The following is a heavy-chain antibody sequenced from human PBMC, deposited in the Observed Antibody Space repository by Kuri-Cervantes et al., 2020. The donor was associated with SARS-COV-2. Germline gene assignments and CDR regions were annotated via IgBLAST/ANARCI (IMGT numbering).Heavy chain of an antibody. J-gene: IGHJ6*02. CDR1: GFTFTNSA. Sequence: SVKVSCKASGFTFTNSAVQWLRQTRGQRLEWIGWIVAGFGNTHYAQKFRERVTITRDMSTGTSYMELSSLRSEDTGVYYCAATRHNPPLHCSGLDVWGQGTTVTVSS. CDR2: IVAGFGNT. D-gene: IGHD1-1*01. CDR3: AATRHNPPLHCSGLDV. V-gene: IGHV1-58*01.